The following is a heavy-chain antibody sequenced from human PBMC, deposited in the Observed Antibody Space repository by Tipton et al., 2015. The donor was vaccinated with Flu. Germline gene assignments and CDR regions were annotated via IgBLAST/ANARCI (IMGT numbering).Heavy chain of an antibody. CDR1: GGSISDYY. CDR2: IFYTGNT. D-gene: IGHD2/OR15-2a*01. J-gene: IGHJ5*02. V-gene: IGHV4-59*13. Sequence: TLSLTCSLSGGSISDYYYTWIRQPPGKGLEWIGSIFYTGNTDYSPSLKSRVTISLDTSKNQFSLELTSMTAADTAVYYSARVNRSWLVPWGQGTLVTVSS. CDR3: ARVNRSWLVP.